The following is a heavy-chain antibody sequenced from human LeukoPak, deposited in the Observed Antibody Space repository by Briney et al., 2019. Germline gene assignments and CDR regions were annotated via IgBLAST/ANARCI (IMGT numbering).Heavy chain of an antibody. Sequence: GGSLRLSCAASGFTFSSYGMHWVRQAPGKGLEWVAVIWYDGSNKYYADSVKGRFTISRDNSKNTLYLQMNSLRAEDTAVYYCATFLAIVTARDSLYFQHWGQGTLVTVSS. CDR3: ATFLAIVTARDSLYFQH. CDR1: GFTFSSYG. D-gene: IGHD3-3*02. J-gene: IGHJ1*01. V-gene: IGHV3-33*01. CDR2: IWYDGSNK.